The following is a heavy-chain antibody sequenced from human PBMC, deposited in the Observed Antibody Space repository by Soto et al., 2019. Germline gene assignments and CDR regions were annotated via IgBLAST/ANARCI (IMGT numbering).Heavy chain of an antibody. CDR3: ARGDYYGSGSYCL. V-gene: IGHV4-34*01. CDR2: INHSGST. D-gene: IGHD3-10*01. J-gene: IGHJ4*02. Sequence: PSETLSLTCAVYGGSFSGYYWSWIRQPPGKGLEWIGEINHSGSTNYNPSLKSRVTISVDTSKNQFSLKLSSVSAADTAVYYCARGDYYGSGSYCLWGQGTLVTVSS. CDR1: GGSFSGYY.